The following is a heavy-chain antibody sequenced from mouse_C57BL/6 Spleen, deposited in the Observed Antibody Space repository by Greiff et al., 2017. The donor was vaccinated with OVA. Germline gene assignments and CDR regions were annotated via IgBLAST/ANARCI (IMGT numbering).Heavy chain of an antibody. J-gene: IGHJ3*01. CDR3: ARDSTGTGFAY. Sequence: EVQVVESGGGLVKPGGSLKLSCAASGFTFSSYAMSWVRQTPEKRLEWVATISDGGSYTYYPDNVKGRFTISRDNAKNNLYLQMSHLKSEDTAMYYCARDSTGTGFAYRGQGTLVTVSA. V-gene: IGHV5-4*01. CDR1: GFTFSSYA. D-gene: IGHD4-1*01. CDR2: ISDGGSYT.